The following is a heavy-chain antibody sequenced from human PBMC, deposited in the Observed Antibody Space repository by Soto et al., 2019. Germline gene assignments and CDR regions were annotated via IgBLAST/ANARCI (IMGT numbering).Heavy chain of an antibody. CDR3: VRGGQCSTSSWGNWFDP. V-gene: IGHV1-46*01. CDR1: GYTFTSYY. J-gene: IGHJ5*02. D-gene: IGHD6-6*01. CDR2: INPSAGRT. Sequence: ASVKVSCKASGYTFTSYYIHWVRQAPGQGLEWMGIINPSAGRTSYAQKFQGRVTMTRDTSTSTVYMELSSLISEDTAVYYCVRGGQCSTSSWGNWFDPWGQGTLVTVSS.